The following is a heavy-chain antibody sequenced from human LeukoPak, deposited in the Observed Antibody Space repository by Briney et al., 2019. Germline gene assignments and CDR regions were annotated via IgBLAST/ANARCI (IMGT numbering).Heavy chain of an antibody. CDR3: AREGRELLSYYYYYYMDV. V-gene: IGHV4-4*07. Sequence: PSETLSLTCTVSGGSISSYYWSWIRQPAGKGLEWIGRIYTSGSTNYNPSLKSRVTISVDTSKNQFSLKLSSVTAADTAVYYCAREGRELLSYYYYYYMDVWGKGTTVTVSS. D-gene: IGHD1-26*01. CDR1: GGSISSYY. J-gene: IGHJ6*03. CDR2: IYTSGST.